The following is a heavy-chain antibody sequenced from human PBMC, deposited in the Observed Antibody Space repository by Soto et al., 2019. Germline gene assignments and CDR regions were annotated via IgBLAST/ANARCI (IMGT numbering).Heavy chain of an antibody. Sequence: ASVKVSCKASGNTFTSYGINWVRQATGHGLEWMGWINPNSGNIGYAQKFQGRVTMTRDTAIRTAYMEVSRLRSDDTAVYYCARGRASGSYYLLDYWGQGTLVTVSS. CDR3: ARGRASGSYYLLDY. V-gene: IGHV1-8*01. D-gene: IGHD3-10*01. J-gene: IGHJ4*02. CDR2: INPNSGNI. CDR1: GNTFTSYG.